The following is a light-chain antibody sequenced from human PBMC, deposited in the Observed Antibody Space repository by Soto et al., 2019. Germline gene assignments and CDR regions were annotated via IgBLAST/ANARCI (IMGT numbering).Light chain of an antibody. J-gene: IGKJ2*01. V-gene: IGKV1-39*01. CDR3: QQSYSGLYT. CDR2: AAS. Sequence: DIQMTQSPSSLSASAGDRVTITCRASQTISRFLSWYQKKPGKAPKLLIYAASTLQPGVPSRFSGSGSGTDFTLTIRSLQPEDFATYYCQQSYSGLYTFGQGTQLEIK. CDR1: QTISRF.